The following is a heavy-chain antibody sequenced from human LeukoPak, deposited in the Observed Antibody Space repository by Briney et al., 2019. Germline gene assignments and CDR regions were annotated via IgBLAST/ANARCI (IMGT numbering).Heavy chain of an antibody. Sequence: SETLSLTCTVSGGSISSGGYYWSWIRQHPGKGLEWIGYIYYSGSTYYNPSLKSRVTISVDTSKNQFSLRLGSVTAADTAVYYCARVRNSGGFFEDWGQGTLVTVSS. J-gene: IGHJ4*02. CDR3: ARVRNSGGFFED. CDR1: GGSISSGGYY. CDR2: IYYSGST. V-gene: IGHV4-30-4*08. D-gene: IGHD4-23*01.